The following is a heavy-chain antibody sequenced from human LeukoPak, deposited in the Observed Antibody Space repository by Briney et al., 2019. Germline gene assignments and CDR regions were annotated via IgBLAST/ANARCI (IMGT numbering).Heavy chain of an antibody. CDR2: IIAYNGST. J-gene: IGHJ4*02. Sequence: GASVKVSCKASGYTFTSYGFNWVRQAPGQGLEWMGWIIAYNGSTNYAQKLQGRVTMTTDTSTSTAYMELRSLRSDDTAVYYCARAGYDLLTLAPDPANDYWGQGTLVTVSS. CDR1: GYTFTSYG. D-gene: IGHD3-9*01. V-gene: IGHV1-18*01. CDR3: ARAGYDLLTLAPDPANDY.